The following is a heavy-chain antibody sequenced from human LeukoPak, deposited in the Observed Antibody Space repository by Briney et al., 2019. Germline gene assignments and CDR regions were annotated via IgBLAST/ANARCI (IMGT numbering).Heavy chain of an antibody. CDR1: GGTFSSYA. CDR3: ARAYDFWSSPMDV. V-gene: IGHV1-69*05. CDR2: IISIFGTA. D-gene: IGHD3-3*01. Sequence: SVKVSCKASGGTFSSYAISWVRQAPGQGLEWMGGIISIFGTANYAQKFQGRVTITTDESTSTAYMELSSLRSEDTAVYYCARAYDFWSSPMDVWGKGTTVTVSS. J-gene: IGHJ6*03.